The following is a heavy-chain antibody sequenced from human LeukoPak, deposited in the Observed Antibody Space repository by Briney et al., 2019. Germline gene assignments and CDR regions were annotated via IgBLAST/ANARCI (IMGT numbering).Heavy chain of an antibody. Sequence: GASVTVSCKASVYTFTGYYMHWVRQAPGQGLEWMGWINPNSGGTNYAQKFQGRVTMTRDTSISTAYMELSRLRSDDTAVYYCARDDIWEQTGSGWPQGAQHRGYWGQGTLVTVSS. D-gene: IGHD6-19*01. CDR2: INPNSGGT. CDR1: VYTFTGYY. V-gene: IGHV1-2*02. CDR3: ARDDIWEQTGSGWPQGAQHRGY. J-gene: IGHJ4*02.